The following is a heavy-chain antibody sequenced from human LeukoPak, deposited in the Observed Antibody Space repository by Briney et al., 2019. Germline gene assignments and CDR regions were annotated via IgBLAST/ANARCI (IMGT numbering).Heavy chain of an antibody. D-gene: IGHD6-19*01. CDR2: INPNSGGT. CDR1: GYTFTGYY. V-gene: IGHV1-2*04. J-gene: IGHJ4*02. Sequence: ASVKVSCEASGYTFTGYYMHWVRQAPGQGLEWMGWINPNSGGTNYAQKVQGWVTMTRDTSISTAYMELSRLRSDDTAVYYCARGLDSSGWLPFDYWGQGTLVTVSS. CDR3: ARGLDSSGWLPFDY.